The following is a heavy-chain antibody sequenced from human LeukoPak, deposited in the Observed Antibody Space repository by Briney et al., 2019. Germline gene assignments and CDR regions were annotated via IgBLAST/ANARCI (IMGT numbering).Heavy chain of an antibody. J-gene: IGHJ4*02. CDR3: ARDRGYYGDGY. Sequence: PSETLSLTCTVSGDSINNGHSYWSWIRQPAGEGLEWIGRISTSGYTSYNPSLKSRVSISLDKSNNQFSLNLTSVTAADTAVYYCARDRGYYGDGYWGQGTLVTVSS. V-gene: IGHV4-61*02. CDR2: ISTSGYT. D-gene: IGHD4-17*01. CDR1: GDSINNGHSY.